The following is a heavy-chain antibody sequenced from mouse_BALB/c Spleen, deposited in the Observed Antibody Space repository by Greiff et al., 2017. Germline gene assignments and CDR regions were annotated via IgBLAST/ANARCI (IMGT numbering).Heavy chain of an antibody. CDR3: ASCHYYGSSLYAMEY. D-gene: IGHD1-1*01. CDR2: IDPANGNT. J-gene: IGHJ4*01. V-gene: IGHV14-3*02. CDR1: GFNIKDTY. Sequence: EVQLVESGAELVKPGASVKLSCAASGFNIKDTYMHWVQQRPEQGLEWIGRIDPANGNTKYDPKFQGKATITADTSSNTAYLQLSSLTSEDTAVYDCASCHYYGSSLYAMEYWGQGTSVTVSA.